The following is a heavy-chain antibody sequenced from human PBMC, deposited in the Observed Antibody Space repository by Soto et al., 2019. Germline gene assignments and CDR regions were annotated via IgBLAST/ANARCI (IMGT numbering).Heavy chain of an antibody. D-gene: IGHD6-13*01. Sequence: SETLSLTRAVYGGSFSGYYWSWIRQPPGKGLEWIGEINHSGSTNYNPSLKSRVTISVDTSKNQFSLKLSSVTAADTAVYYCARGAPPGYSSSWYPYYFDYWGQGTLVTVSS. J-gene: IGHJ4*02. V-gene: IGHV4-34*01. CDR3: ARGAPPGYSSSWYPYYFDY. CDR1: GGSFSGYY. CDR2: INHSGST.